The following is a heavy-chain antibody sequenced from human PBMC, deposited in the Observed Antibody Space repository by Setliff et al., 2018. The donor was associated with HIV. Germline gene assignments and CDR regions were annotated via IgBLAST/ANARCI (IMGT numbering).Heavy chain of an antibody. V-gene: IGHV4-38-2*02. CDR2: IYHSGNT. J-gene: IGHJ3*01. CDR1: GDSISSDFY. D-gene: IGHD2-21*02. CDR3: ARGEACGGGCHYAFEL. Sequence: PSETLSLTCTVSGDSISSDFYWGWIRQPPGKGREWSGSIYHSGNTYYMPSLQSRVTISVDMSKNQFSLNLNSVTAADTAVYYCARGEACGGGCHYAFELWGQGTMVTVSS.